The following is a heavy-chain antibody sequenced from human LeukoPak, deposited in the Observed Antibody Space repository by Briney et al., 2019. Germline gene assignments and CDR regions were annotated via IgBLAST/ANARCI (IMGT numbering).Heavy chain of an antibody. J-gene: IGHJ6*01. V-gene: IGHV3-64*02. D-gene: IGHD3-10*01. Sequence: PGGSLRLSCEASGFTFSSYGMHWVRQAPGKGLEYVSTISSNGGSTYYADSVKGRFTISRDNSKNTLYLQMGSLRAEDMAAYYCARVAKYYYGSGRSDGYYYYGMDVWGQGTRVSVSS. CDR1: GFTFSSYG. CDR2: ISSNGGST. CDR3: ARVAKYYYGSGRSDGYYYYGMDV.